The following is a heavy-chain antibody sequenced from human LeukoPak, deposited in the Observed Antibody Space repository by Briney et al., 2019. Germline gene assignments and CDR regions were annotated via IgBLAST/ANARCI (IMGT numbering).Heavy chain of an antibody. Sequence: PSETLSLTCAVYGGSFSGYFWSWIRQPPGKGLEWIGEINHSGSTNYNPSLKSRVTISVDTSKNQFSPKLTSVTAADTAVYYCARYRSYCTSTTCYRDWFDPWGQGTLVTVSS. CDR2: INHSGST. D-gene: IGHD2-2*01. CDR1: GGSFSGYF. CDR3: ARYRSYCTSTTCYRDWFDP. V-gene: IGHV4-34*01. J-gene: IGHJ5*02.